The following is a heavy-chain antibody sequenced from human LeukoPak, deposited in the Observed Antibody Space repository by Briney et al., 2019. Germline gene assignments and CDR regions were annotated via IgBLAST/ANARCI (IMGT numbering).Heavy chain of an antibody. D-gene: IGHD1-14*01. V-gene: IGHV5-51*01. CDR3: ARRRIRWFDP. CDR1: GYSFSDYG. CDR2: IYPGDSDT. J-gene: IGHJ5*02. Sequence: GASLKISCKGSGYSFSDYGIAWVRQMSGKGLEWMGIIYPGDSDTRYSPSFQGHVTISADKSISTAYLQWSSLKASDTAIYYCARRRIRWFDPWGQGTLVTVSS.